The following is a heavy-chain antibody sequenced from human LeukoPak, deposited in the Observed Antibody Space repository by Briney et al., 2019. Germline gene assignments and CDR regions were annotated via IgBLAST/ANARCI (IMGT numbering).Heavy chain of an antibody. CDR3: ARDYGSGSLHY. CDR1: GGTFTKND. V-gene: IGHV1-3*04. Sequence: ASVKVSCKASGGTFTKNDFSWVRQAPGQGLEWMGWINTGNGDTRYSQKFQGRVTITRDTSASTAYMELSSLRSEDTAVYYCARDYGSGSLHYWGQGALVTVSS. CDR2: INTGNGDT. J-gene: IGHJ4*02. D-gene: IGHD3-10*01.